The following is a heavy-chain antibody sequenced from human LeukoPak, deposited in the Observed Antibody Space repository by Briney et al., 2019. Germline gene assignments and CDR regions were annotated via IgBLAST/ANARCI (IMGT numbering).Heavy chain of an antibody. CDR1: GGSIGSYY. Sequence: SETLSLTCTVSGGSIGSYYWSWIRQPPGKGLEWIGHIYDTAYTDYNPSVKGRVTISVDTSKNQFSLRLYYVTAADTAVYYCARHDTGYSSSWFDPWGRGTLVTVSS. CDR2: IYDTAYT. D-gene: IGHD6-13*01. J-gene: IGHJ5*02. CDR3: ARHDTGYSSSWFDP. V-gene: IGHV4-59*08.